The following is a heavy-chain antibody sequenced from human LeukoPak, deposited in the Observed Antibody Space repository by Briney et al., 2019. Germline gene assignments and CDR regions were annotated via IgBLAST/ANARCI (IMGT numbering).Heavy chain of an antibody. CDR3: TRGPYSSTWNTVDY. J-gene: IGHJ4*02. CDR2: ISGSSGST. D-gene: IGHD6-13*01. V-gene: IGHV3-23*01. CDR1: GFTFSSYT. Sequence: GGSLRLSCAASGFTFSSYTMSWVRQAPGRGLEWLSSISGSSGSTYYADSVKGRFIISRDNSKNTLYLQMNSLRAEDTAVYYCTRGPYSSTWNTVDYWGQGTLVTVSS.